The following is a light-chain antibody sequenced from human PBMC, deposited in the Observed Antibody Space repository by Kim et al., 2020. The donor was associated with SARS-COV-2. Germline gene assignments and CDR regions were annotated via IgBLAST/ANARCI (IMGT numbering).Light chain of an antibody. CDR1: DLNHGAGYD. CDR3: QSYDIGLSGAL. J-gene: IGLJ3*02. Sequence: QRVTISCTGSDLNHGAGYDVHWFQQFPGTAPKLVILGNSNRPSGVPDRFSGSKSGTSASLAITGLQPEDEADYYCQSYDIGLSGALFGGGTQLTVL. CDR2: GNS. V-gene: IGLV1-40*01.